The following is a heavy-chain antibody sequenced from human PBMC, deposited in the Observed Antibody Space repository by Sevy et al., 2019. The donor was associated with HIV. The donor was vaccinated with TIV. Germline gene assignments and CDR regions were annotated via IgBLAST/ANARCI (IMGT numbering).Heavy chain of an antibody. J-gene: IGHJ4*02. CDR2: FSFGCGRI. CDR3: AREGCTQPHDY. CDR1: GFTFANYS. D-gene: IGHD2-8*01. V-gene: IGHV3-23*01. Sequence: GGSLRLSCAASGFTFANYSMSWVRQAPGKGLEWVSTFSFGCGRINYADSVKGRFTISRDDSKNTLFSQMNSLGAEDTATYFCAREGCTQPHDYWGQGTLVTVSS.